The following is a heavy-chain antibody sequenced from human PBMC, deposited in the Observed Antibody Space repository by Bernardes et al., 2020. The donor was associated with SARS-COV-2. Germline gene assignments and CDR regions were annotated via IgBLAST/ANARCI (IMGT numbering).Heavy chain of an antibody. D-gene: IGHD1-26*01. J-gene: IGHJ4*02. Sequence: GGSLRLSCAASGFTFSSYWIHWVRQAPGKGLVWVSRINTDGSTTNYADPVKGRFTIPDNAKNTVYLQMNSRRAEDTAVYYCARVKILGSTRYFDYWGQGTLVTVSS. CDR3: ARVKILGSTRYFDY. V-gene: IGHV3-74*01. CDR1: GFTFSSYW. CDR2: INTDGSTT.